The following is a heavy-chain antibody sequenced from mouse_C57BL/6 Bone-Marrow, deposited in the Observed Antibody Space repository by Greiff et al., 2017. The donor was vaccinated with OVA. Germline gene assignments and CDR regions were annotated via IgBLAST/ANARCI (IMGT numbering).Heavy chain of an antibody. J-gene: IGHJ4*01. CDR2: IRNKANGYTT. CDR1: GFTFTDYY. D-gene: IGHD2-5*01. V-gene: IGHV7-3*01. CDR3: AGSIVTPYYAMDY. Sequence: EVQLLESGGGLVQPGGSLSLSCAASGFTFTDYYMSWVRQPPGKALEWLGFIRNKANGYTTEYSASVKGRFTISRDNSQSILYLQMNALRAEDSATYYCAGSIVTPYYAMDYWGQGTSVTVSS.